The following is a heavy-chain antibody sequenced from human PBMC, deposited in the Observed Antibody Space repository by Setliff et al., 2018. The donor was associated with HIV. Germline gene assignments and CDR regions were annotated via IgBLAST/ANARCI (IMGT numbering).Heavy chain of an antibody. CDR1: GFTLSSHS. V-gene: IGHV3-48*01. CDR3: ARAVGQFLEWLSLDV. CDR2: ISSSSSNI. D-gene: IGHD3-3*01. J-gene: IGHJ6*04. Sequence: GGSLRLSCAASGFTLSSHSMNWVRQAPGKGLEWVSYISSSSSNIYYADSVKGRFTISRDNAENSLYLQMNSLRAEDTAVYYCARAVGQFLEWLSLDVWGKGTTVTVSS.